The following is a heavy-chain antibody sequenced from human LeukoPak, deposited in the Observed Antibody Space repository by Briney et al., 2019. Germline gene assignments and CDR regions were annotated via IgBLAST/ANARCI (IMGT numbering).Heavy chain of an antibody. Sequence: TGGSLRLSCAVSGFTVSSNFMSWVRQAPGKGPEWVSVIYTSGITYYADSVRGRFTISRDNFKNTLYLQMDSLTAEHTAVYYCAREDAGGTYSFDYWGQGTLVTVSS. V-gene: IGHV3-66*01. J-gene: IGHJ4*02. CDR2: IYTSGIT. CDR3: AREDAGGTYSFDY. CDR1: GFTVSSNF. D-gene: IGHD1-26*01.